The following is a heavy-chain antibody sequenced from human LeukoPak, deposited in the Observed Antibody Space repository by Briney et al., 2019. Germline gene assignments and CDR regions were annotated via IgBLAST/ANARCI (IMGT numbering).Heavy chain of an antibody. Sequence: SETLSLTCAVSGGSISSSNWWSWVRQPPGKGLEWIGEIYHSGSTNYNPSLKSRVTISVDTSKNQFSLKLSSVTAADTAVYYCARDLGGLYYFDYWGQGTLVTVSS. J-gene: IGHJ4*02. V-gene: IGHV4-4*02. CDR2: IYHSGST. CDR3: ARDLGGLYYFDY. CDR1: GGSISSSNW. D-gene: IGHD3-16*01.